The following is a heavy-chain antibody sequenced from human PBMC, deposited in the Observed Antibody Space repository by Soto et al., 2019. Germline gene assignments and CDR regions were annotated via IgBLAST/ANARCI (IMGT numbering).Heavy chain of an antibody. CDR1: GFTFDDYA. CDR2: ISWNSGSI. D-gene: IGHD5-18*01. V-gene: IGHV3-9*01. J-gene: IGHJ4*02. Sequence: PGGSLRLSCAASGFTFDDYAMHWVRQAPGKGLEWVSGISWNSGSIGYADSVKGRFTISRDNAKNSLYLQMNSLRAEDTALYYCAKGPPKMKSPDPRIQLWFALDYWGQGTLVTVSS. CDR3: AKGPPKMKSPDPRIQLWFALDY.